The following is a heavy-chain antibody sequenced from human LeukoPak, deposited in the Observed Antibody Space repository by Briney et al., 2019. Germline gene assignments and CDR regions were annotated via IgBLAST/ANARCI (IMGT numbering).Heavy chain of an antibody. V-gene: IGHV4-59*01. D-gene: IGHD4-23*01. CDR3: ARARVVSVVDY. CDR2: IYYSGST. CDR1: GGSISSYY. J-gene: IGHJ4*02. Sequence: PSETLSLTCTVSGGSISSYYWSWIRQPPGKGLEWIGYIYYSGSTNYNPSLKSRVTISVDTSKNQFSLKLSSVTAADTAVYYCARARVVSVVDYWGQRTLVTVSS.